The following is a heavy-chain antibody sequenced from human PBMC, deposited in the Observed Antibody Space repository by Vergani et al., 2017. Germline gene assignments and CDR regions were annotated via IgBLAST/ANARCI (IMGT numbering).Heavy chain of an antibody. V-gene: IGHV3-66*02. D-gene: IGHD5-18*01. CDR2: IYSGGST. J-gene: IGHJ4*02. CDR3: AKDPGYSYGYGAMFDY. Sequence: EVQLVESGGGLVQPGGSLRLSCAASGFTVSSNYMSWVRQAPGKGLEWVSVIYSGGSTYYADSVKGRFTISRDNSKNTLYLQMNSLRAEDTAVYYCAKDPGYSYGYGAMFDYWGQGTLVTVSS. CDR1: GFTVSSNY.